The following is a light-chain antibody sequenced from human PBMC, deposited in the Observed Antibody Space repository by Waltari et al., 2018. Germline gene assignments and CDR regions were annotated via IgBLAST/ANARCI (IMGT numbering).Light chain of an antibody. CDR3: QNHERLPAV. V-gene: IGKV3-20*01. CDR1: QSIGRY. J-gene: IGKJ1*01. CDR2: GAS. Sequence: EIVLTQSPGTLSLSPGERATLSCRASQSIGRYLVWYQQKPGQAPRLLIYGASSRAAGIPDRVSGSGSGTDFSLTSSRLEPEDFAVYYCQNHERLPAVFGQGTKVEIK.